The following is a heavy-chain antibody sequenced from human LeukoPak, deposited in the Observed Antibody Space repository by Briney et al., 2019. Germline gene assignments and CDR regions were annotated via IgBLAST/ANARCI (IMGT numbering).Heavy chain of an antibody. D-gene: IGHD3-22*01. V-gene: IGHV4-34*01. CDR3: ASQYYDSSGYYY. CDR1: GGSFSVYY. CDR2: INHSGST. J-gene: IGHJ4*02. Sequence: SETLSLTCAVYGGSFSVYYWSWIRQPPGKGLEWIGEINHSGSTNYNPSLKSRVTISVDTSKNQFSLKLSSVTAADTAVYYCASQYYDSSGYYYWGQGTLVTVSS.